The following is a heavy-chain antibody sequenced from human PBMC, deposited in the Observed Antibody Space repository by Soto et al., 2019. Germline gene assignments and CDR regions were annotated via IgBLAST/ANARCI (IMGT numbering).Heavy chain of an antibody. D-gene: IGHD5-12*01. CDR2: IVPVFGRP. Sequence: SVKVSCKPSGGSCSNFGISWVRRAPGEGLEWMGGIVPVFGRPNYAQRFRGRLTITADESTSTGYIELISLRSDDTAVYYCAREGSGYNFWGQGTQLTVSS. CDR3: AREGSGYNF. J-gene: IGHJ4*02. CDR1: GGSCSNFG. V-gene: IGHV1-69*13.